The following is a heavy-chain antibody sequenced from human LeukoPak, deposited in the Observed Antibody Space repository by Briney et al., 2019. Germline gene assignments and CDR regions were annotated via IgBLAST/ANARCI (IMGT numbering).Heavy chain of an antibody. CDR3: AKSSGGGGHDS. Sequence: SETLSLTCTVSGYSIGSGHYWAWIRQPPGKGLEWIGCVYHSGTYYKSSLTSRVTISMDTSKNQFSLKLTSVTAADSAFYYCAKSSGGGGHDSWGQGTLVTVSS. CDR1: GYSIGSGHY. J-gene: IGHJ5*01. D-gene: IGHD6-25*01. CDR2: VYHSGT. V-gene: IGHV4-38-2*02.